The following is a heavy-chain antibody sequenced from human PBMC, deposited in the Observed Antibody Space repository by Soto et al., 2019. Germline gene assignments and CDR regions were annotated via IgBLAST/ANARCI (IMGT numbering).Heavy chain of an antibody. CDR2: IYSGGST. CDR3: ARAHPIVVVPAAMYGPLFDP. J-gene: IGHJ5*02. CDR1: GFTVSSNY. Sequence: EVQLVESGGGLVQPGGSLRLSCAASGFTVSSNYMSWVRQAPGKGLEWVSVIYSGGSTYYADSVKGRFTISRHNSKNTLYLQMNSLRAEDTAVYYCARAHPIVVVPAAMYGPLFDPWGQGTLVTVSS. D-gene: IGHD2-2*01. V-gene: IGHV3-53*04.